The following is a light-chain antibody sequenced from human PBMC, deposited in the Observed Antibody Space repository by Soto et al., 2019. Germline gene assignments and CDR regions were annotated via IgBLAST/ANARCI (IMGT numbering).Light chain of an antibody. CDR3: QSYDSSLTNAV. J-gene: IGLJ2*01. Sequence: QSVLTQPPSVSGAPGQTITISCTGSSSNIGAGYDVHWYQQLPGRAPKLLIYGNNNRPSGVPERFSGSKSGTSVSLAITGLRGEDEAEYLCQSYDSSLTNAVFGGGTKLTVL. CDR2: GNN. V-gene: IGLV1-40*01. CDR1: SSNIGAGYD.